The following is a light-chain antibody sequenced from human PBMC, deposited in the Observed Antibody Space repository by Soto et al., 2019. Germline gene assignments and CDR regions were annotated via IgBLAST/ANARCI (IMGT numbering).Light chain of an antibody. V-gene: IGKV1-9*01. Sequence: IQLTQSPSSLSASVGDRVTFTCLASQGISTFLAWYQQKAGKAPKPLIYAASTLQSGVSSRFSGSGSGTDFTLTISSLQPEDSAIYYCQQLHSYPITFGHGTRLEIK. J-gene: IGKJ5*01. CDR1: QGISTF. CDR3: QQLHSYPIT. CDR2: AAS.